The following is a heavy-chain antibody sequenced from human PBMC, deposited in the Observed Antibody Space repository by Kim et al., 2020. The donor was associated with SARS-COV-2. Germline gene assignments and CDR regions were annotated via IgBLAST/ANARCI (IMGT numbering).Heavy chain of an antibody. J-gene: IGHJ6*02. Sequence: ASVKVSCKASGYTFTSYAMHWVRQAPGQRLEWMGWINAGNGNTKYSQKFQGRVTITRDTSAGTAYMELSSLRSEDTAVYYCARDREIYCSSTSCRYGMDVWGQGTTVTVSS. V-gene: IGHV1-3*01. CDR3: ARDREIYCSSTSCRYGMDV. D-gene: IGHD2-2*01. CDR1: GYTFTSYA. CDR2: INAGNGNT.